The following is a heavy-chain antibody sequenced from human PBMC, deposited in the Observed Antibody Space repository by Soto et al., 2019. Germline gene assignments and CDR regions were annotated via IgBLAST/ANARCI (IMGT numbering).Heavy chain of an antibody. V-gene: IGHV3-73*02. Sequence: EVQLVESGGGLVQPGGSLQLSCAASGFPFSGSIIHWVRQASGRGLEWVGRIRSKANSYATAYGVSVKGRFTISRDDSKNMAYLQMNSLKTEDTAVYYCARNLGVKYGLDVWGQGTTVIVSS. CDR3: ARNLGVKYGLDV. J-gene: IGHJ6*02. CDR1: GFPFSGSI. D-gene: IGHD1-26*01. CDR2: IRSKANSYAT.